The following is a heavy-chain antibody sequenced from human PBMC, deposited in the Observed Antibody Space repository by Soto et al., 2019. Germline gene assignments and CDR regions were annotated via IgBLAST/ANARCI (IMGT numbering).Heavy chain of an antibody. CDR1: GFTFSGSA. J-gene: IGHJ4*02. CDR3: TPEGAGFDY. V-gene: IGHV3-73*02. D-gene: IGHD1-26*01. Sequence: EVQLVESGGGLVQPGGSLKPSCAASGFTFSGSAMHWVRQASGKGLEWVGRIRSKANSYATAYAASVKGRFTVSRDDSNNTAYLQLSSLKTEDTAVYYCTPEGAGFDYWGQGTLVTVSS. CDR2: IRSKANSYAT.